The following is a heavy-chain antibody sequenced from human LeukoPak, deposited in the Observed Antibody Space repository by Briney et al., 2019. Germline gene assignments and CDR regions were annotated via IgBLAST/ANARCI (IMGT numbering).Heavy chain of an antibody. J-gene: IGHJ6*02. CDR3: ARDSYSSGWYYYYGMDV. Sequence: GGSLRLSCAASGFTFSSYGMHWVRQAPGKGLEWVAVIWYDGSNKYYADSVKGRFTISRDNSKNTLYLQMNSLRAEDTAVYYCARDSYSSGWYYYYGMDVWGQGTTVTVSS. CDR2: IWYDGSNK. D-gene: IGHD6-19*01. CDR1: GFTFSSYG. V-gene: IGHV3-33*01.